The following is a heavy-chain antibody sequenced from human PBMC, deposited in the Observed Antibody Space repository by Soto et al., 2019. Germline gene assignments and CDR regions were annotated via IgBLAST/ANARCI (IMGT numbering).Heavy chain of an antibody. CDR3: ARDRDRIAFDI. D-gene: IGHD3-10*01. V-gene: IGHV3-11*01. CDR2: ISSSGSTI. J-gene: IGHJ3*02. CDR1: GFTFRDYY. Sequence: QVQLVESGGGLVKPGGSLRLSCAASGFTFRDYYMSWSRKAPGTGLEWVSYISSSGSTIYYADSVKGRFTISRDNAKNSLYLQMNSLRAEDTAVYYCARDRDRIAFDIWGQGTMVTVSS.